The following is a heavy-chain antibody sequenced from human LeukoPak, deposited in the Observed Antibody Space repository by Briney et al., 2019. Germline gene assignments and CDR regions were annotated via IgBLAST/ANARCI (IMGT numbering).Heavy chain of an antibody. CDR2: INPSGGST. CDR1: GYTFTSYY. CDR3: ARGHVLRGYSFDP. Sequence: ASVTVSCKASGYTFTSYYMHWVRQAPGQGLEWMGIINPSGGSTSYAQKFQGRVTMTRDMSTSTVYMELSSLRSEDTAVYYCARGHVLRGYSFDPWGQGTLVTVSS. D-gene: IGHD3-22*01. J-gene: IGHJ5*02. V-gene: IGHV1-46*01.